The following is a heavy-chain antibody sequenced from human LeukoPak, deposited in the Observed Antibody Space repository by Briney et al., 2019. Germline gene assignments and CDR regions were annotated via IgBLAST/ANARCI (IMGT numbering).Heavy chain of an antibody. CDR1: GNTFTNNG. J-gene: IGHJ4*02. V-gene: IGHV1-18*01. D-gene: IGHD6-13*01. CDR2: ISAYNGYT. CDR3: ARDSGCSSPF. Sequence: ASVKVSCKAYGNTFTNNGISWVRQAPGQGLEWMGWISAYNGYTNYAQKLQGRVTMTTDTSTSTAYMELRSLRSDDTAVYYCARDSGCSSPFWGQGTLVTVSS.